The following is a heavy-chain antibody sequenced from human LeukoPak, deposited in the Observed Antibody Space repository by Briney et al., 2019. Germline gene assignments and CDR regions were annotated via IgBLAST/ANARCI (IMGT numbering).Heavy chain of an antibody. D-gene: IGHD3-16*01. CDR3: AGGPSYTITNWIDA. CDR1: GGTFSNYA. J-gene: IGHJ5*02. Sequence: ASVKVSCKASGGTFSNYAISWVRQAPGQGVEWMGGIITIFGTANYAQTFQGRVTITADASTSTASMELSSLRSAGTPVYYCAGGPSYTITNWIDAWGQGSLVIASS. V-gene: IGHV1-69*13. CDR2: IITIFGTA.